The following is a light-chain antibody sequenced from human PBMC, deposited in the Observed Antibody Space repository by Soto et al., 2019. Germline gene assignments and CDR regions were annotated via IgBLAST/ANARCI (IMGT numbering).Light chain of an antibody. V-gene: IGLV2-14*02. CDR3: SSFTKSDTWV. CDR1: SSDVGSYNR. CDR2: EVS. Sequence: QAVVTQPASVSGSPGQSITISCTGGSSDVGSYNRVSWYRQYPGKAPQLIIYEVSKRPSGVSNRFSGSKSGNTASLTISGLQAEDETDYFCSSFTKSDTWVIGGGTQLTVL. J-gene: IGLJ3*02.